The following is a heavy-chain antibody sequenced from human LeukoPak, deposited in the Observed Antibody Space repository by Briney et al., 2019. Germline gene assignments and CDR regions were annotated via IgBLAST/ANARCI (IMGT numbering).Heavy chain of an antibody. V-gene: IGHV3-33*01. Sequence: ERSLRLSCAASGFTFSSYGMHWVRQAPGKGLEWVAVIWYDGSNKYYADSVKGRFTISRDNSKNTLYLQMNSLRAEDTAVYYCARYGLLWFGETPTLYGMDVWGQGTTVTVSS. CDR1: GFTFSSYG. CDR3: ARYGLLWFGETPTLYGMDV. CDR2: IWYDGSNK. D-gene: IGHD3-10*01. J-gene: IGHJ6*02.